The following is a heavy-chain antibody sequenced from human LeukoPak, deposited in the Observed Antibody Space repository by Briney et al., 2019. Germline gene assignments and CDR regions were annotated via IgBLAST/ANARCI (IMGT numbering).Heavy chain of an antibody. D-gene: IGHD4-17*01. V-gene: IGHV3-23*01. CDR1: GFTFNNYA. J-gene: IGHJ4*02. CDR3: ARDYADYVGYFFFDY. Sequence: SGGSLRLSCAASGFTFNNYATNWVRQAPGKGLEWVSSISGGGETTYYADSAKGRFTISRDNSQNTLYLRMNSLRAEDTAVYYCARDYADYVGYFFFDYWGQGTLVTVSS. CDR2: ISGGGETT.